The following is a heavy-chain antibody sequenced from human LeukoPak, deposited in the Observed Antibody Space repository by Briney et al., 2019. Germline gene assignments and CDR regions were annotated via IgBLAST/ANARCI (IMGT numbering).Heavy chain of an antibody. D-gene: IGHD6-6*01. CDR2: IKQDGNEK. V-gene: IGHV3-7*01. Sequence: GGPLRLSCAASEITFSSYWMTWVRQAPGKGLEWVASIKQDGNEKYYVDSVRGRFTISRDNAKNSLYLQMNSLRAEDTAVYYCALPPFLIAAPPKVWGQGTLVTVSS. J-gene: IGHJ4*02. CDR3: ALPPFLIAAPPKV. CDR1: EITFSSYW.